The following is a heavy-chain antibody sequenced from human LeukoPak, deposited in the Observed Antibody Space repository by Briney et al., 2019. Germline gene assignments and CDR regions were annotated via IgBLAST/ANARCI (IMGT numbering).Heavy chain of an antibody. Sequence: GGSLRLSCAASGFTVSSNYMNWVRQAPGKGLEWVSVIYSGGSTHYADSVKGRFTISRDNSKNTLYLQVNSLRAEDTAVYYCARDSRRGYDSSGYNFDYWGQGTLVTVSS. J-gene: IGHJ4*02. CDR3: ARDSRRGYDSSGYNFDY. CDR2: IYSGGST. V-gene: IGHV3-66*01. CDR1: GFTVSSNY. D-gene: IGHD3-22*01.